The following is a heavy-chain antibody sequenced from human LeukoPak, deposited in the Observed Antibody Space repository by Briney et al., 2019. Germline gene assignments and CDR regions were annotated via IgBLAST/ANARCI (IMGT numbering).Heavy chain of an antibody. CDR2: INPSGGST. Sequence: GESLKISCKGSGYSFTSYWIGWVRQAPGQGLERMGIINPSGGSTSYAQKFQGRVTMTRDMSTSTVYMELSSLRSEDTAVYYCARGMVAATPGYWGQGTLVTVSS. CDR1: GYSFTSYW. D-gene: IGHD2-15*01. J-gene: IGHJ4*02. CDR3: ARGMVAATPGY. V-gene: IGHV1-46*01.